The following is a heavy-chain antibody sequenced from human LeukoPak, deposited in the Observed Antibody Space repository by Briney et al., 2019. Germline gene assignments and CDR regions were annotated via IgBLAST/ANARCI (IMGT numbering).Heavy chain of an antibody. V-gene: IGHV1-24*01. CDR1: GSSVTELS. J-gene: IGHJ4*02. Sequence: GASVKVSCTVSGSSVTELSLYWVRQAPGKGLEWMGGFDVIDSETFYAQKFQGRVTMTEDSSTDIAYMELRSLTSDDTALYYCAAGRPYSLLDYWGQGTLVTVSS. D-gene: IGHD5-18*01. CDR2: FDVIDSET. CDR3: AAGRPYSLLDY.